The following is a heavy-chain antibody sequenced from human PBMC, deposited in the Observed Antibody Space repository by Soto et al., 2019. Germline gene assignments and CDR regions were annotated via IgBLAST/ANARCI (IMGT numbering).Heavy chain of an antibody. V-gene: IGHV4-59*08. CDR3: ARLTLRGCSGGSCRPNWFDP. Sequence: SETLSLTCTVSGGSISSYYWSWIRQPPGKGLEWIGYIYYSGSTNYNPSLKSRVTISVDTSKNQFSLKLSSVTAADTAVYYCARLTLRGCSGGSCRPNWFDPWGQGILVTVSS. CDR2: IYYSGST. D-gene: IGHD2-15*01. CDR1: GGSISSYY. J-gene: IGHJ5*02.